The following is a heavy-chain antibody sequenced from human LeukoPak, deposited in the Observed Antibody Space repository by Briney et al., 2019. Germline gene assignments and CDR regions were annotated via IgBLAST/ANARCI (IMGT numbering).Heavy chain of an antibody. V-gene: IGHV7-4-1*02. D-gene: IGHD2-15*01. CDR2: INTNTGNP. CDR3: ARDRSLIRFSRSDPLGY. J-gene: IGHJ4*02. CDR1: GYIFTSYY. Sequence: ASVNVSCKASGYIFTSYYMHWVRQAPGQGLEWMGWINTNTGNPTYAQGFTGRFVFSLDTSVSTAYLQISSLKAEDTAVYYCARDRSLIRFSRSDPLGYWGQGTLVTVSS.